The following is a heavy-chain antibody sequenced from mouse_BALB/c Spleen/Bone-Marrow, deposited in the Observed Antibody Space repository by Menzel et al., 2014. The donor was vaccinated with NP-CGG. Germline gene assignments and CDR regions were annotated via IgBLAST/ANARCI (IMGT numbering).Heavy chain of an antibody. CDR3: AREGDYKDTWFTY. D-gene: IGHD2-12*01. V-gene: IGHV5-4*02. CDR1: GFTFSDYY. J-gene: IGHJ3*01. CDR2: ISDGGSYT. Sequence: EVKLMESGGDLVKPGGSLKLSCAASGFTFSDYYMYWVRQTPEKRLEWVATISDGGSYTYYPDSVKGRFTISRDNAKNNLYLHMSTLKSESTAMYNCAREGDYKDTWFTYWAQGTLVTVSA.